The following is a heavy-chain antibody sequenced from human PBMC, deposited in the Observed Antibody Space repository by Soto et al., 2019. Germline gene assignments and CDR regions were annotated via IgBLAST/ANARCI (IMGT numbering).Heavy chain of an antibody. CDR3: GRDRHLMSYYYDSSGRLDH. Sequence: QVQLVQSGAEVKKPGASVKVSCKASGYTFTSYGISWVRQAPGQGLEWMGWISAYNGNTNYAQKLKGKVTMTTDTSTSTAYMDLRSLSSDDTAVYYCGRDRHLMSYYYDSSGRLDHWGQGTLVTVSS. J-gene: IGHJ4*02. V-gene: IGHV1-18*01. D-gene: IGHD3-22*01. CDR2: ISAYNGNT. CDR1: GYTFTSYG.